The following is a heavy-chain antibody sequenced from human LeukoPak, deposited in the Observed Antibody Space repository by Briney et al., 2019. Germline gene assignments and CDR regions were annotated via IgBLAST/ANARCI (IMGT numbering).Heavy chain of an antibody. Sequence: SVTVSCKASGGTFSDYFMSWVRQAPGQGLEWMGGIILVSGTPNHAQKFQGRVTITADESTSTAYMELSSLRSEDTAVYYCATERWEPPYYYFGMDVWGQGTMVTVSS. D-gene: IGHD3/OR15-3a*01. CDR1: GGTFSDYF. J-gene: IGHJ6*02. CDR3: ATERWEPPYYYFGMDV. V-gene: IGHV1-69*13. CDR2: IILVSGTP.